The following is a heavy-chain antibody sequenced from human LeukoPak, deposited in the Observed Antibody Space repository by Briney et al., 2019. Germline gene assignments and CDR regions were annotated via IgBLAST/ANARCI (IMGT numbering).Heavy chain of an antibody. J-gene: IGHJ5*02. Sequence: GGPLRLSCAASGFTFSSYAMSWVRQAPGKGLEWVSAISGSGGSTYYADSVKGRFAISRDNSKNTLYLQMNSLRAEDTAVYYCAKDDSLCFDPWGQGTLVTVSS. CDR1: GFTFSSYA. CDR2: ISGSGGST. V-gene: IGHV3-23*01. D-gene: IGHD2-21*01. CDR3: AKDDSLCFDP.